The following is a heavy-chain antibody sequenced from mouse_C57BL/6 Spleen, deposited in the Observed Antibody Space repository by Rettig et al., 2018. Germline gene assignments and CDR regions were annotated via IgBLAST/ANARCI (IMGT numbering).Heavy chain of an antibody. CDR3: TDPGSPVNY. CDR2: IRLKSDNYAT. V-gene: IGHV6-3*01. D-gene: IGHD1-1*01. J-gene: IGHJ2*01. Sequence: MNWVRQSPEKGLEWVAQIRLKSDNYATHYAESVKGRFTISRDDSKSSVYLQMNNLRAEDTGIYYCTDPGSPVNYWGQGTTLTVSS.